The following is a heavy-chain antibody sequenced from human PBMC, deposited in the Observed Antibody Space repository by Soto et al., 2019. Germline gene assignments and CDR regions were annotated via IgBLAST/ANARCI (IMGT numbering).Heavy chain of an antibody. CDR1: GFTFSSYS. V-gene: IGHV3-48*02. D-gene: IGHD1-26*01. J-gene: IGHJ5*02. Sequence: EVQLVESGGGLVQPGGSLRLSCAASGFTFSSYSMNWVRQAPGKGLEWVSYISSSSSTIYYADSVKGPFTISRDNANNSLYLHMNSLRDEDTAVYTRAREGGSRNWFKPWGQGTLVTVSS. CDR3: AREGGSRNWFKP. CDR2: ISSSSSTI.